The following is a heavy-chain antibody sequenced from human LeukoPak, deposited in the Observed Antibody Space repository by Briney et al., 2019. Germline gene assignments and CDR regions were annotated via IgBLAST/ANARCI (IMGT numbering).Heavy chain of an antibody. D-gene: IGHD3-3*01. J-gene: IGHJ4*02. Sequence: GGSLRLSCAASGFTFSSYAMSWVRQAPGKGLEWVSAISGSGGSTYYADSVKGRFTISRDNSKNTLYLQINSLRAEDTAVYYCANTKLRFLEWLLSRFDYWGQGTLVTVSS. V-gene: IGHV3-23*01. CDR1: GFTFSSYA. CDR3: ANTKLRFLEWLLSRFDY. CDR2: ISGSGGST.